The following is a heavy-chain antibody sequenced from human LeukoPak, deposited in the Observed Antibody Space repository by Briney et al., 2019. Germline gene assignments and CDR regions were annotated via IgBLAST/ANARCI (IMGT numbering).Heavy chain of an antibody. V-gene: IGHV6-1*01. CDR1: GDSVSSNSAT. Sequence: SQTLSLTCAISGDSVSSNSATWSWIRQSLSRGLEWLGRTYYRSKWYNDYAVSVKSRITINPDTAKNQLSLQLNSVTPEDTAVYHCARGDWFDPWGQGTLVTVSS. J-gene: IGHJ5*02. CDR2: TYYRSKWYN. CDR3: ARGDWFDP.